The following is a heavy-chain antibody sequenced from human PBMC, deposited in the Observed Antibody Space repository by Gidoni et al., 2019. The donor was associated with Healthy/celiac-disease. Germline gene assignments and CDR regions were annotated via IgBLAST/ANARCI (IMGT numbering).Heavy chain of an antibody. Sequence: EVQLLESGGGLVQPGGSLRLSCAAPGFTFSSYAMSWVRQAPGKGLEWVSAISGSGGSTYYADSVKGRFTIARDNSKNTLYLQMNSLRAEDTAVYYCAKALRGVVHPYDYWGQGTLVTVSS. D-gene: IGHD2-15*01. J-gene: IGHJ4*02. V-gene: IGHV3-23*01. CDR3: AKALRGVVHPYDY. CDR1: GFTFSSYA. CDR2: ISGSGGST.